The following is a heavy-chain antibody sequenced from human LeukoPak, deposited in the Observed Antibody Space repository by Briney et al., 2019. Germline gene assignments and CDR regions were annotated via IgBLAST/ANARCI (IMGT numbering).Heavy chain of an antibody. V-gene: IGHV3-21*01. Sequence: GGSLRLSCAASGFNFSTYSMNWVRQAPGKGLEWVSSITGSSNYIYYADSVKGRITVSRDNANNSLYLQMNSLRAEDTAVYYCARDRGGSWYFSYYYGMDVWGQGTTVTVSS. CDR3: ARDRGGSWYFSYYYGMDV. J-gene: IGHJ6*02. D-gene: IGHD6-13*01. CDR1: GFNFSTYS. CDR2: ITGSSNYI.